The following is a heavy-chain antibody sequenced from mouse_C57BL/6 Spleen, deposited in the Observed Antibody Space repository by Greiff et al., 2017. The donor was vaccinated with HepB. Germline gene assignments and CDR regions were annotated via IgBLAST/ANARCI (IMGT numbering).Heavy chain of an antibody. CDR1: GYTFTSYW. CDR3: ALSYGYSNSWFAY. CDR2: IDPSDSYT. J-gene: IGHJ3*01. D-gene: IGHD2-5*01. V-gene: IGHV1-50*01. Sequence: QVQLQQPGAELVKPGASVKLSCKASGYTFTSYWMQWVKQRPGQGLEWIGEIDPSDSYTNYNQKFKGKATLTVDTSSSTAYMQLSSLTSEDSAVYYCALSYGYSNSWFAYWGQGTLVTVSA.